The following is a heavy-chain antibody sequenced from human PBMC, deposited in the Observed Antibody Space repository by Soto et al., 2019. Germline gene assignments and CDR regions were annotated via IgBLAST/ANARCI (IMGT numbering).Heavy chain of an antibody. J-gene: IGHJ6*02. CDR1: GASISGGDYY. CDR2: IHYSGST. CDR3: ARDLTTTYTHYGLDV. V-gene: IGHV4-31*03. Sequence: SETLSLTCTVSGASISGGDYYWNWIRQLPGEGLEWIGYIHYSGSTYYNPSLKSRVSISADTSKNQFSLRLSLVTAADTAVYYCARDLTTTYTHYGLDVWGQGTTVTVSS.